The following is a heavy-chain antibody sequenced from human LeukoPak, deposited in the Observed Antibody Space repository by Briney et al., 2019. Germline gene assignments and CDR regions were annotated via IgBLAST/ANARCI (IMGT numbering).Heavy chain of an antibody. CDR3: ARQDF. Sequence: GESLKISCKVSGYCFTTYWISWVRQLPGKGLEWMGRIDPSDSYTDYAPSFQGHVTISADRSLSTAYLQWYSLKASDTAMYYCARQDFWGQGTLVTVSS. CDR2: IDPSDSYT. CDR1: GYCFTTYW. V-gene: IGHV5-10-1*01. J-gene: IGHJ4*02.